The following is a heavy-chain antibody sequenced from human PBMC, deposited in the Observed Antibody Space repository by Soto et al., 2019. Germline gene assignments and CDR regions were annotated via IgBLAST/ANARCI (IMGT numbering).Heavy chain of an antibody. V-gene: IGHV4-31*03. D-gene: IGHD3-3*02. CDR2: IYYSGST. J-gene: IGHJ4*02. CDR1: GGSINIGGYY. CDR3: ARTAWHFFDY. Sequence: SETLSLTCTVSGGSINIGGYYWSWIRQHLGKGLEWIGYIYYSGSTFYNPSLKSRVTISFDTSKNQFSLKLNSVTAADTAVYYCARTAWHFFDYWGQGTLVTVSS.